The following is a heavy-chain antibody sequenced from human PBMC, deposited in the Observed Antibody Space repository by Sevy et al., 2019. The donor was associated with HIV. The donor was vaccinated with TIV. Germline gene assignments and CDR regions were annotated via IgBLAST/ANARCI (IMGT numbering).Heavy chain of an antibody. CDR3: ARGGYCSTTSCYYLAFDI. CDR1: GGSISSHY. CDR2: IYYSGST. D-gene: IGHD2-2*01. Sequence: SETLSLTCTVSGGSISSHYWSWIRQPPGKGLEWMGYIYYSGSTNYNPSLMSRVTISVDTSKNQFSLKLSSVTAADTAVYYCARGGYCSTTSCYYLAFDIWGQGTMVTVSS. V-gene: IGHV4-59*11. J-gene: IGHJ3*02.